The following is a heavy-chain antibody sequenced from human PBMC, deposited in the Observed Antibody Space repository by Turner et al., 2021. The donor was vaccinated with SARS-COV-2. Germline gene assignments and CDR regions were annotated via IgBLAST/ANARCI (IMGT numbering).Heavy chain of an antibody. CDR1: GFTFSRYG. Sequence: QVQLVASGGGVVQPGRSLRLSCAASGFTFSRYGRHWVRQAPGKGLEWVAVISYDGSNKYYADSVKGRFTISRDNSKNTLYLQMNSLRAEDTAVYYCAKDLGQLDWFDPWGQGTLVTVSS. CDR2: ISYDGSNK. V-gene: IGHV3-30*18. CDR3: AKDLGQLDWFDP. J-gene: IGHJ5*02. D-gene: IGHD6-13*01.